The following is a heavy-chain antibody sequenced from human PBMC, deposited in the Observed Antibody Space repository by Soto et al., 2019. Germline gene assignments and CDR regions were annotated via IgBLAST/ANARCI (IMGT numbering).Heavy chain of an antibody. D-gene: IGHD3-10*01. Sequence: EVQLVESGGGLIQPGGSLRLSCAVPGFTVSSNYMSWVRQAPGKGLEWVSVIYSGGSTYYADSVKGRFTISRDNSKSTLYLQMNSLSAEDTAVYYCARHITMDPLLVYWGQGTLVTVSS. CDR3: ARHITMDPLLVY. J-gene: IGHJ4*02. CDR1: GFTVSSNY. CDR2: IYSGGST. V-gene: IGHV3-53*01.